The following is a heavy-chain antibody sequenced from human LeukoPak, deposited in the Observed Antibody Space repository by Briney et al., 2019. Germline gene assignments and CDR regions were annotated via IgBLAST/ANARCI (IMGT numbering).Heavy chain of an antibody. CDR1: GGSISSSSYY. Sequence: PSETLSLTCTVSGGSISSSSYYWGWIRQPPGKGLEWIGYIYYSGSTNYNPSLKSRVTISVDTSKNQFSLKLSSVTAADTAVYYCARDGSPYLGYYYGMDVWGQGTTVTVSS. CDR3: ARDGSPYLGYYYGMDV. J-gene: IGHJ6*02. V-gene: IGHV4-61*01. CDR2: IYYSGST. D-gene: IGHD2-21*01.